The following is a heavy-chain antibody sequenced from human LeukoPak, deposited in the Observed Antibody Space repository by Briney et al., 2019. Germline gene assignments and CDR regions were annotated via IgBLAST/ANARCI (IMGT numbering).Heavy chain of an antibody. Sequence: GRSLRLSCAASGFTFDDYAMHRVRQATGKGLEWVSAIGTAGDTYYPGSVKGRFTISRENAKNSLYLQMNSLRAGDTAVYYCARGRNDLGAFDIWGQGTMVTVSS. V-gene: IGHV3-13*01. D-gene: IGHD1-14*01. CDR1: GFTFDDYA. J-gene: IGHJ3*02. CDR3: ARGRNDLGAFDI. CDR2: IGTAGDT.